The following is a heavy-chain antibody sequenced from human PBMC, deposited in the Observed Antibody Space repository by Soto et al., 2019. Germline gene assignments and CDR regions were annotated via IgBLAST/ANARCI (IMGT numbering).Heavy chain of an antibody. CDR1: GFTLSRHT. CDR2: IGSRTSDI. J-gene: IGHJ3*02. V-gene: IGHV3-21*01. Sequence: GGSLRLSRAASGFTLSRHTMNWVRQAPGKGLEWVSFIGSRTSDIYYADSVKGRFTISRDNAKNSLYLDLTRLRAEDTAVYFCVRGYYDTSGYPNTFDMWGQGTMVTVSS. CDR3: VRGYYDTSGYPNTFDM. D-gene: IGHD3-22*01.